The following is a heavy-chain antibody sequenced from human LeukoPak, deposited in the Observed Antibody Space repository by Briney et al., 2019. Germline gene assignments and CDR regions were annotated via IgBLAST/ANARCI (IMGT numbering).Heavy chain of an antibody. V-gene: IGHV1-2*04. Sequence: GASVKVSCKASGYTFTGYYMHWVRRAPGQGLEWMGWINPNSGGTNYVQKFQGWVTMTRDTSISTAYMELSRLRSDDTAVYYCARGYRVEAVAGTIDYWGQGTLVTVSS. CDR2: INPNSGGT. CDR3: ARGYRVEAVAGTIDY. D-gene: IGHD6-19*01. J-gene: IGHJ4*02. CDR1: GYTFTGYY.